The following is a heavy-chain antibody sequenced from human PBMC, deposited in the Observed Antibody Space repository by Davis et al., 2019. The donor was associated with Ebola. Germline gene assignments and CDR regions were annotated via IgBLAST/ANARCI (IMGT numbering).Heavy chain of an antibody. CDR1: GFTFSDYV. CDR3: ARVNAVTGYSRFDS. Sequence: GGSLRLSCAASGFTFSDYVMHWVRQAPGKGLEWVSSISSDSDYIYYADSAKGRFTISRDNAKNSLYLQMNSLRAEDTAVYYCARVNAVTGYSRFDSWGQGTLVTVSS. CDR2: ISSDSDYI. D-gene: IGHD3-9*01. V-gene: IGHV3-21*01. J-gene: IGHJ5*01.